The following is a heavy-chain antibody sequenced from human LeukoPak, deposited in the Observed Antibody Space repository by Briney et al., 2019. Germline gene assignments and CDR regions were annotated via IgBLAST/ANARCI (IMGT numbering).Heavy chain of an antibody. CDR1: GYIFTGYY. CDR2: INPNSGST. D-gene: IGHD3-10*01. Sequence: SSVKVTCKGSGYIFTGYYMHWVRQPPGQGLDWMGWINPNSGSTNYAQKFQGRVTRTRDTSNSTAYMEQRRMRSDDTAVYYCARDDFYGSGRHWGQGTLVTVSS. V-gene: IGHV1-2*02. CDR3: ARDDFYGSGRH. J-gene: IGHJ1*01.